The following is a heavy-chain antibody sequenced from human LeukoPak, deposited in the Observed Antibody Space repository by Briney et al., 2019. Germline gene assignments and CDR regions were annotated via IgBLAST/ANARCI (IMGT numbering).Heavy chain of an antibody. V-gene: IGHV3-23*01. CDR2: ISGSGGST. CDR1: GFTFSSYA. J-gene: IGHJ4*02. CDR3: TTGIDIIQVDQQVPFDY. D-gene: IGHD3-3*01. Sequence: GGSLRLSCAASGFTFSSYAMSWVRQAPGKGLEWVSAISGSGGSTYYADSVKGRFTISRDNSKNTLYLQMNSLRTEDTGVYYCTTGIDIIQVDQQVPFDYWGQGLMVIVSS.